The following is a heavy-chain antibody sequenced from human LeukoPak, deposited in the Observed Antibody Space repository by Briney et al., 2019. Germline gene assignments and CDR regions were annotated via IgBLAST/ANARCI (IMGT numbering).Heavy chain of an antibody. D-gene: IGHD3-16*01. CDR3: PTWRSGGEDY. CDR2: ITSSSSHT. V-gene: IGHV3-11*03. Sequence: PGGSLTLSCAASGFKFSTYYMSWLRQAPGQGLEWVAHITSSSSHTTYADPVKGRFTISRDNAKDSLFLQMNGLRAEDTAMYYYPTWRSGGEDYWGQGTLVTVSS. CDR1: GFKFSTYY. J-gene: IGHJ4*02.